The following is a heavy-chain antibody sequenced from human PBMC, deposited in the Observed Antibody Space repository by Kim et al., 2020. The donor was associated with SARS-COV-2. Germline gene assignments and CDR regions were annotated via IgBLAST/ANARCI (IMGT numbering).Heavy chain of an antibody. J-gene: IGHJ4*02. CDR3: ARFYDSTDGFDY. V-gene: IGHV1-46*01. CDR2: T. D-gene: IGHD3-22*01. Sequence: TTHAQKCQGTVTMTRDTSTSTVYMQLISLRSEDTAVYYCARFYDSTDGFDYWGQGTLVTVSS.